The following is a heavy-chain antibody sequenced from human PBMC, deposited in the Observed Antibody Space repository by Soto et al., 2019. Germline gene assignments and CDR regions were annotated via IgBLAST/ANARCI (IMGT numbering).Heavy chain of an antibody. V-gene: IGHV3-21*01. CDR3: AGDPGVWHIEVVSGDY. J-gene: IGHJ4*02. CDR1: GFTFSSYS. Sequence: EVKLVESGGGLVKPGGSLRLSCAASGFTFSSYSMTWVRQAPGKGLEWVSSISSSGTYIYYADSVKGRFTISRDNAKNNLQLQMNSLRPEDTAVYYCAGDPGVWHIEVVSGDYWGQGTLVNVSS. D-gene: IGHD2-21*01. CDR2: ISSSGTYI.